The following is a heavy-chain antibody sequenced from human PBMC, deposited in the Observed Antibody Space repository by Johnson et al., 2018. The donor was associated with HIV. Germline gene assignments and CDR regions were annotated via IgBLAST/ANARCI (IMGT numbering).Heavy chain of an antibody. CDR2: ISSSGTAK. V-gene: IGHV3-11*04. Sequence: QVQLVESGGGLVKPGGSLRLSCAASGFTFSDYYMSWIRQAPGKGLEWVSYISSSGTAKYYADSVKGRFTISRDNSQNTLYLQMKRLRAEDTAVYYCAKEERHAFDIWGQGTMVTVSS. J-gene: IGHJ3*02. CDR1: GFTFSDYY. CDR3: AKEERHAFDI.